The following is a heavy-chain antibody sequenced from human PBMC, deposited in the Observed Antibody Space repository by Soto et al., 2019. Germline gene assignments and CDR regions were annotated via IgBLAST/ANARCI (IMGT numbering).Heavy chain of an antibody. CDR2: IIPIFCTA. Sequence: SVKVSCKASGGTFSSYAIRWVRQAPGQGLEWMGGIIPIFCTANYAQKFQGRVTITADESTSTAYMELSSLRSEDTAVYYCVRGEPLRIAAREVLLHYWGQGTLVTVSS. CDR1: GGTFSSYA. J-gene: IGHJ4*02. CDR3: VRGEPLRIAAREVLLHY. D-gene: IGHD6-6*01. V-gene: IGHV1-69*13.